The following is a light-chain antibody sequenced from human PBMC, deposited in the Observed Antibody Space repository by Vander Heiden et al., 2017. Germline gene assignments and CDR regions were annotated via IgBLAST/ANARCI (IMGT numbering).Light chain of an antibody. Sequence: IVFIQSPGTLSLSPGERATLSCRASQSVSSSYLAWYQQKPGQAPRLLIYGAASRATGIPDRFSGSGSGTDFTITISRLEPEDFAVYYCQQYGSSPRTFGQGTKVEIK. CDR3: QQYGSSPRT. CDR2: GAA. J-gene: IGKJ1*01. CDR1: QSVSSSY. V-gene: IGKV3-20*01.